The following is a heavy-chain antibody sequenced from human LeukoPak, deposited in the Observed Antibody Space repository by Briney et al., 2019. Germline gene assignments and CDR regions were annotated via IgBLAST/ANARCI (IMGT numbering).Heavy chain of an antibody. CDR2: IKQDGSEK. Sequence: PGGSLRLSCAASGFTFSIYWMSWVRQAPGKGLEWVANIKQDGSEKYYGVCVKGRFTISRDNAKNSLYLQMNSLRAEDTAVYYCARGKYYYDSSGYYSENAFDIWGQGTMVTVSS. J-gene: IGHJ3*02. CDR1: GFTFSIYW. V-gene: IGHV3-7*01. CDR3: ARGKYYYDSSGYYSENAFDI. D-gene: IGHD3-22*01.